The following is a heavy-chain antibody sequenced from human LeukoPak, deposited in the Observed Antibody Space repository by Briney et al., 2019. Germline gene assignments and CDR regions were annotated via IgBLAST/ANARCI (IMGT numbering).Heavy chain of an antibody. Sequence: ASVKVSCKASGYTFTSYGISWVRQAPGQGLEWMGWISAYNGNTNYAQKLQGRVTMTTDTPTSTAYMELRSLRSDDTAVYYCARDLSRGSGTQGSDYMDVWGKGTTVTISS. V-gene: IGHV1-18*01. CDR1: GYTFTSYG. CDR3: ARDLSRGSGTQGSDYMDV. J-gene: IGHJ6*03. CDR2: ISAYNGNT. D-gene: IGHD3-10*01.